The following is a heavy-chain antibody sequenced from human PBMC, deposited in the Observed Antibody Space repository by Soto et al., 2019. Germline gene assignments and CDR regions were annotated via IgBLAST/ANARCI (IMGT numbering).Heavy chain of an antibody. J-gene: IGHJ4*02. V-gene: IGHV3-48*01. CDR2: ISSSSSTI. Sequence: PGGSLRLSCAASGFTFSSYSMNWVRQAPGKGLEWVSYISSSSSTIYYADSVKGRFTISRDNAKNSLYLQMNSLRAEDTAVYYCAGAHKLYCSGGSCYGWGQGTLVTVSS. CDR3: AGAHKLYCSGGSCYG. D-gene: IGHD2-15*01. CDR1: GFTFSSYS.